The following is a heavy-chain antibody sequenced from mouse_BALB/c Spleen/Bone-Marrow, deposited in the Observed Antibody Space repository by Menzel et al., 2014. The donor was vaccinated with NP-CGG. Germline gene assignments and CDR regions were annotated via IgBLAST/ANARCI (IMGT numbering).Heavy chain of an antibody. J-gene: IGHJ2*01. CDR3: ARPDYYGYLNY. CDR2: INPDSRTI. Sequence: EVQLQESGGGLVQPGGSLKLSCAASGFDFSRYWMSWVRQAPGKGLEWIGEINPDSRTINYSPSLKDKFIISRDNAKNTLYLRLNKVRSEVTALYYCARPDYYGYLNYWGQGTTLTVSS. D-gene: IGHD1-1*01. CDR1: GFDFSRYW. V-gene: IGHV4-1*02.